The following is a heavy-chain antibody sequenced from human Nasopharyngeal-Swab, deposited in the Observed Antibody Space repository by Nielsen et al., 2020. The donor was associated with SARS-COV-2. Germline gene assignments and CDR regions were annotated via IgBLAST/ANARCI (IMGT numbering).Heavy chain of an antibody. Sequence: SETLSLTCAISGDSVSSSSAAWNWIRQSPSRGLEWLGRTYYRSKWYNDYAVSVNSRITINPDTSKNQFSLHLNSVTPEDTAVYYCARVRGAYGDYYYYYYTDVWGKGTTVTVSS. V-gene: IGHV6-1*01. J-gene: IGHJ6*03. CDR3: ARVRGAYGDYYYYYYTDV. D-gene: IGHD4-17*01. CDR1: GDSVSSSSAA. CDR2: TYYRSKWYN.